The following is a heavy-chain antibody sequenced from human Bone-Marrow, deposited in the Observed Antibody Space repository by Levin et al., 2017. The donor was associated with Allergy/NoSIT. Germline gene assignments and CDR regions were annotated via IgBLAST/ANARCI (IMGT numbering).Heavy chain of an antibody. Sequence: PGGSLRLSCAASGFAFSNYWMHWVRQAPGKGLVWVSRINRGGTSTTYADSVKGRFTISRDNAKNTLYLQMNSLRAEVTAVSYCARDPVAYNFGSGSYLDYWGQGPLVSVSS. D-gene: IGHD3-10*01. CDR3: ARDPVAYNFGSGSYLDY. V-gene: IGHV3-74*01. CDR1: GFAFSNYW. CDR2: INRGGTST. J-gene: IGHJ4*02.